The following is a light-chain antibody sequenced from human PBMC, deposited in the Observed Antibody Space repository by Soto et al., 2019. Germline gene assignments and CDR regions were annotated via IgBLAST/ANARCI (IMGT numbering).Light chain of an antibody. J-gene: IGKJ4*01. CDR2: VAS. Sequence: IQMTQSPSSLSASVGERVTITCRASQRLRTDLNWYQQRPGKAPKVLIYVASTLQSGVPSRFSGSASGTDFNLTITSLQPEDCALYYCQQSYKNPHTFGGGTRVELK. V-gene: IGKV1-39*01. CDR1: QRLRTD. CDR3: QQSYKNPHT.